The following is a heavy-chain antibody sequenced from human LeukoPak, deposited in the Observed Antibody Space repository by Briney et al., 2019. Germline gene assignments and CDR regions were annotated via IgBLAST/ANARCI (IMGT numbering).Heavy chain of an antibody. D-gene: IGHD5-24*01. J-gene: IGHJ2*01. Sequence: GGSLRLSCAASGFTFSSYAMSWVRQAPGKGLEWVSAISGSGGSTYYADSVKGRFTISRDNSKNTLYLQMNSLRAEDTAVYYCAKARLLKATINWYFDLWGRGTLVTISS. CDR1: GFTFSSYA. V-gene: IGHV3-23*01. CDR2: ISGSGGST. CDR3: AKARLLKATINWYFDL.